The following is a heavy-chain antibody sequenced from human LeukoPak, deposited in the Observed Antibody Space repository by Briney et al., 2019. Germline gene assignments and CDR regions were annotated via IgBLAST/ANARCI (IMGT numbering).Heavy chain of an antibody. V-gene: IGHV3-21*01. CDR1: GFDLSPYT. CDR2: ISSSSTYM. D-gene: IGHD4-17*01. CDR3: ARRVTTFLS. J-gene: IGHJ4*02. Sequence: PGGSLRLSCSASGFDLSPYTMNWVRQAPWKGLEWVASISSSSTYMYYGDSVKGRFTISRDNAKNTLYLQLDSLRAEDTATYYCARRVTTFLSWGQGTLVIVSS.